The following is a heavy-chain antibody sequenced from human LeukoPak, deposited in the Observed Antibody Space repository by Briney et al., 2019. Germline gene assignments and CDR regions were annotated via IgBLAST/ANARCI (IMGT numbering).Heavy chain of an antibody. D-gene: IGHD3-9*01. J-gene: IGHJ4*02. V-gene: IGHV1-2*06. Sequence: ASVKVSCKASGYTFTGCYMHWVRQAPGQGLGWMGRINPNSGGTNYAQKFQGRVTMTRDTSISTAYMELSRLRSDDTAVYYCARTSHYDILTGYLVYYFDYWGQGTLVTVSS. CDR3: ARTSHYDILTGYLVYYFDY. CDR1: GYTFTGCY. CDR2: INPNSGGT.